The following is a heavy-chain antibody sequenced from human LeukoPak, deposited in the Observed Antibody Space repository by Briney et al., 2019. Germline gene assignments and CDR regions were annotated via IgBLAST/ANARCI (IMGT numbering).Heavy chain of an antibody. CDR1: GFTFSDYY. CDR3: AREKRYDILTGSQGYFDY. Sequence: GGSLRLSCAAPGFTFSDYYMSWIRQAPGKGLEWVSYISGSGSIIYYADSVKGRFTISRDNAKDSLYLQMNSLRAEDTAVYYCAREKRYDILTGSQGYFDYWGQGTLVTVSS. CDR2: ISGSGSII. D-gene: IGHD3-9*01. V-gene: IGHV3-11*04. J-gene: IGHJ4*02.